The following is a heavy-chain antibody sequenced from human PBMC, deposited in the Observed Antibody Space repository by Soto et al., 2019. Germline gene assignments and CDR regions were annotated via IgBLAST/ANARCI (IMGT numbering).Heavy chain of an antibody. V-gene: IGHV3-21*01. CDR1: GLSFNDYA. D-gene: IGHD2-2*01. CDR3: ARDDSIIIPAVSDF. CDR2: ISKSDYT. Sequence: GGSLRLSCSASGLSFNDYAMHWVRQAAGKGLEWVSSISKSDYTYYSDSVKGRFAISRDNAKSSVSLQMNTLRVEDTAVYYCARDDSIIIPAVSDFWGQGNLVTV. J-gene: IGHJ4*02.